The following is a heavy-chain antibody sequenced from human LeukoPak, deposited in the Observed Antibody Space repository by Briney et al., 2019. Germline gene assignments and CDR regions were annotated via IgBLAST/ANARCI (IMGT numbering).Heavy chain of an antibody. Sequence: ASVKVSCKASGYTFTGYYVHWVRQAPGQGLEWMGWMNPKSGGTNYAQKFEARVTMTRDTSISTAYMELSRLRSDDTAVYYCASRGNHDYWGQGTLVTVSS. J-gene: IGHJ4*02. V-gene: IGHV1-2*02. CDR1: GYTFTGYY. CDR2: MNPKSGGT. CDR3: ASRGNHDY.